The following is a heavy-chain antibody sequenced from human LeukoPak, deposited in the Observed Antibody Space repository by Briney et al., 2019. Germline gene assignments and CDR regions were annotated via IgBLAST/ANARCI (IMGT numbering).Heavy chain of an antibody. CDR1: GYTFTSYG. CDR3: ARIFLSVVAPKRWFDP. V-gene: IGHV1-18*01. J-gene: IGHJ5*02. Sequence: ASVKVSCKASGYTFTSYGISWVRQAPGQGPEWMGWISAYNGNTNYAQKLQGRVTMTTDTSTSTAYMELRSLRSDDTAVYYCARIFLSVVAPKRWFDPWGQGTLVTASS. D-gene: IGHD4-23*01. CDR2: ISAYNGNT.